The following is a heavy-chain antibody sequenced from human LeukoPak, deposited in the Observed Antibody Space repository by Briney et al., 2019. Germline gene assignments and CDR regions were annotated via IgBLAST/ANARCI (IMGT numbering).Heavy chain of an antibody. D-gene: IGHD2-2*01. Sequence: GGSLRLSCAASGFTFSSYWMSWVRQAPGKGLEWVANIKQDGSEKYYVDSVKGRSTISRDNAKNSLYLQMNSLRAEDTAVYYCAREYPAAIYYYYYMDVWGKGTTVTVSS. J-gene: IGHJ6*03. CDR3: AREYPAAIYYYYYMDV. CDR2: IKQDGSEK. V-gene: IGHV3-7*01. CDR1: GFTFSSYW.